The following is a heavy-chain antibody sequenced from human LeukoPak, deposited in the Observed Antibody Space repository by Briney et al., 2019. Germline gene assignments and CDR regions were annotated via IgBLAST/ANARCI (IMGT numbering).Heavy chain of an antibody. V-gene: IGHV4-61*02. J-gene: IGHJ5*02. Sequence: SETLSLTCTVSGGSISSGSYYWGWIRQPAGKGLEWIGRIYTSGSTNYNPSLKSRVTISVDTSKNQFSLKLSSVTAADTAVYYCARDTPEGIAAAGPNWFDPWGQGTLVTVSS. CDR1: GGSISSGSYY. CDR3: ARDTPEGIAAAGPNWFDP. CDR2: IYTSGST. D-gene: IGHD6-13*01.